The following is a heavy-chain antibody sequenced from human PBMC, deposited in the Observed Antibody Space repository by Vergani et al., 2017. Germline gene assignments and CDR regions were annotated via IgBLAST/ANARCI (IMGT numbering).Heavy chain of an antibody. CDR1: GFTFNHYA. D-gene: IGHD5-12*01. V-gene: IGHV3-23*01. J-gene: IGHJ6*02. CDR3: AKANPRNSGYDYLYYYHAMDV. CDR2: ISGSGGST. Sequence: EVQLLESGGDLVQPGGSLRLSCAASGFTFNHYAMNWVRQAPGKGLEWVSGISGSGGSTYYAGSVKGRFTISRDSSKNTLYLQMNSLSAGDTAVNYCAKANPRNSGYDYLYYYHAMDVWGPGTLVIVSS.